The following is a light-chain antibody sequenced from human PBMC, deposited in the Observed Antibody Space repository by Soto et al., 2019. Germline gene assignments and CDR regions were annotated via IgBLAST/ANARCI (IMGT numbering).Light chain of an antibody. CDR2: GDN. Sequence: QLVLTQPPSVTGAQGQRVTFPGPWTTSNIGTGYGVHWYQQFPGTAPRLLTYGDNNRPSGVPDRFSGSKSGTSASLAITGLQAEDEAEYYCQSYDTSRFGLMFGGGTKLTVL. CDR3: QSYDTSRFGLM. V-gene: IGLV1-40*01. J-gene: IGLJ3*02. CDR1: TSNIGTGYG.